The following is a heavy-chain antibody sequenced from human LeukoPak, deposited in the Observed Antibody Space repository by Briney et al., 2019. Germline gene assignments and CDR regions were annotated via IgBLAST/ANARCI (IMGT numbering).Heavy chain of an antibody. D-gene: IGHD1-1*01. J-gene: IGHJ4*02. CDR2: TYYSGST. Sequence: SETLSLTCTVSGGSISSSFYYWGWLRQPPGKGLEWIGSTYYSGSTTYNPSLTSRVTISVDTSKNQFSPNLSSVTAADTAVYYCGRSNWNRYYFDYWGQGTLVTVSS. CDR3: GRSNWNRYYFDY. V-gene: IGHV4-39*07. CDR1: GGSISSSFYY.